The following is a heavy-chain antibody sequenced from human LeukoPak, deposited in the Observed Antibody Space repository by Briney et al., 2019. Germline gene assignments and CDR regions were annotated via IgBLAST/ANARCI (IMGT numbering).Heavy chain of an antibody. CDR3: ARDHVAGTRGAFDV. D-gene: IGHD6-13*01. Sequence: PGRSLRLSCAASGGTFSSYAISWVRQAPGQGLEWMGGIIPIFGTANYAQKFQGRVTITTDESTSTAYMELSSLRSEDTAVYYCARDHVAGTRGAFDVWGQGTMVTVSS. V-gene: IGHV1-69*05. CDR2: IIPIFGTA. J-gene: IGHJ3*01. CDR1: GGTFSSYA.